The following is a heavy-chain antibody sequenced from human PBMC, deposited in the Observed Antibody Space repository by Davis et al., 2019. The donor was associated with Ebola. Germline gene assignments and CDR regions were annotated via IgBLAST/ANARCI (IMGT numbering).Heavy chain of an antibody. CDR1: GFSLTNYN. Sequence: PGGSLRLSCAASGFSLTNYNMNWVRQAPGKGLEWVSYISTSGNYMYYADSLKGRFTVSRDNAKNSLYLQMNSLRAEDTAVYYCAREMATVFFDYWGQGTLVTVSS. CDR2: ISTSGNYM. J-gene: IGHJ4*02. CDR3: AREMATVFFDY. D-gene: IGHD5-24*01. V-gene: IGHV3-21*01.